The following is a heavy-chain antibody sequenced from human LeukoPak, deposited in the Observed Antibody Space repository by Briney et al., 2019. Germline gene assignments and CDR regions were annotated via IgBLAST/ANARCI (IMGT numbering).Heavy chain of an antibody. CDR1: GFTLSTYW. J-gene: IGHJ6*03. Sequence: GSLRLSCETSGFTLSTYWIHWVRQAPGKGLVWVSIISSDGSATRYTDSVKGRFTISRDNAKNTVDLQMNSLRVEDTAVYYCVRDVTRHMDVWGKGTAVTVS. D-gene: IGHD4-17*01. V-gene: IGHV3-74*01. CDR3: VRDVTRHMDV. CDR2: ISSDGSAT.